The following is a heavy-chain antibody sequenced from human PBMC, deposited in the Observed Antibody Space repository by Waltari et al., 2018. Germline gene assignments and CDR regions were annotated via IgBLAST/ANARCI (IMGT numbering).Heavy chain of an antibody. CDR3: ARRDRWYYYYGMDV. V-gene: IGHV4-34*01. CDR1: GGSFSGYY. D-gene: IGHD2-15*01. CDR2: INHSGST. Sequence: QVQLQQWGAGLLKPSETLSLTCAVYGGSFSGYYWSWIRQPPGKGLEWIGEINHSGSTNYNPSLKSRVTISVDTSKNQFSLKLSSVTAADTAVYYCARRDRWYYYYGMDVWGQGTTVTVSS. J-gene: IGHJ6*02.